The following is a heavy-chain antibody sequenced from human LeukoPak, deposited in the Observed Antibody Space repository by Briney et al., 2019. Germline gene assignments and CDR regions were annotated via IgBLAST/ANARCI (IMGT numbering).Heavy chain of an antibody. J-gene: IGHJ6*03. D-gene: IGHD6-19*01. CDR1: GGTFSSYA. V-gene: IGHV1-69*05. CDR3: AVGRAVAGRDYYYYYCMDV. Sequence: SVKVSCKASGGTFSSYAISWVRQAPGQGLEWMGRIIPIFGTANYAQKFQGRVTITTDESTSTAYMELSSLRSEDTAVYYCAVGRAVAGRDYYYYYCMDVWGKGTTVTVSS. CDR2: IIPIFGTA.